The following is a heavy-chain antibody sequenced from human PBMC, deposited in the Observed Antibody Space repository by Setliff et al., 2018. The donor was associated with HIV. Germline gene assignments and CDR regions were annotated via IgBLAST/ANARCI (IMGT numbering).Heavy chain of an antibody. Sequence: PGGSLRLSCAASGFTFSDYYLNWFRQAPGKGLEWVSAISGSGGSTYYADSVKGRFTISRDNSKSTLYLQMNSLRAEDTAVYYCAKAARDYYDSSGYYIGIDYWGRGTLVTVSS. CDR1: GFTFSDYY. V-gene: IGHV3-23*01. CDR2: ISGSGGST. CDR3: AKAARDYYDSSGYYIGIDY. J-gene: IGHJ4*02. D-gene: IGHD3-22*01.